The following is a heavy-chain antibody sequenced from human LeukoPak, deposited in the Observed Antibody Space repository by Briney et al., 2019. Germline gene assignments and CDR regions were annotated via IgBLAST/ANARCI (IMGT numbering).Heavy chain of an antibody. V-gene: IGHV1-3*04. CDR2: IDTDNGNT. CDR3: ARDRRGGGELSPPDY. CDR1: GYTFIHYA. Sequence: ASVKVSRKASGYTFIHYAFHWVRQAPGQRLEWMGWIDTDNGNTKYSQNFQGRVTLIRDTSATTAYMELSSLRSEDTAVYYCARDRRGGGELSPPDYWGQGTLVTVSS. J-gene: IGHJ4*02. D-gene: IGHD3-16*02.